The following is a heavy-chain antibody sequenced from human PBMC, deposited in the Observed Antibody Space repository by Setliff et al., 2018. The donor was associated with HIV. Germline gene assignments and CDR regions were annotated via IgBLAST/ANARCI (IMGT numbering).Heavy chain of an antibody. CDR2: IDHTGGI. V-gene: IGHV4-34*01. CDR3: ARSRLTWEIDF. CDR1: GGSFSGYY. J-gene: IGHJ4*02. Sequence: SETLSLTCAVYGGSFSGYYWNWIRQAPRKGLEWIGEIDHTGGINYNPSLKSRVTMSVDTSKNQFSLKLESVTAADRGVYYCARSRLTWEIDFWGQGKLVTVSS. D-gene: IGHD1-26*01.